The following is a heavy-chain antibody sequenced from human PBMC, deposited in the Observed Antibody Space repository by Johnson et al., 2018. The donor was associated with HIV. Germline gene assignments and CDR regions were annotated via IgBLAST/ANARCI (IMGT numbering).Heavy chain of an antibody. CDR2: ISYDGDNV. V-gene: IGHV3-30-3*01. CDR1: GFTFSNSA. D-gene: IGHD1-26*01. Sequence: QVQLVESGGGVVQPGRALRLSCAASGFTFSNSAMHWVRQAPGKGLEWVAVISYDGDNVYYADSVKGRFTISRDNSKNTLYLQMNTLRAEDTAIYYCAKDLFTEREDDVFDIWGQGTMVTVSS. CDR3: AKDLFTEREDDVFDI. J-gene: IGHJ3*02.